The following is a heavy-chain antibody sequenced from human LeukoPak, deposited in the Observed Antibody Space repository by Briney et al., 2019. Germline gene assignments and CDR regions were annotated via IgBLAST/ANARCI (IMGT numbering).Heavy chain of an antibody. CDR2: INPSGGST. Sequence: ASVNVSCKASGYTFTNYYIHWVRQAPGQGLEWMGMINPSGGSTTYAQKFQGRVTMTRDTSTSTVYMDLSSLRSEDMALYYCARTAVVVVGATGMDVWGQGTTVTVSS. J-gene: IGHJ6*02. D-gene: IGHD2-15*01. CDR3: ARTAVVVVGATGMDV. V-gene: IGHV1-46*01. CDR1: GYTFTNYY.